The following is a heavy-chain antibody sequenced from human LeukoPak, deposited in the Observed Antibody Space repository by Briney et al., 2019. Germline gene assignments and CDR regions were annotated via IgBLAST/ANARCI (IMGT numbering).Heavy chain of an antibody. J-gene: IGHJ4*02. V-gene: IGHV3-30-3*01. D-gene: IGHD5-18*01. CDR2: ISYDGSNK. Sequence: GGSLRLSCAASGFTFSSYAMPWVRQAPGKGLEWVAVISYDGSNKYYADSVKGRFTISRDNSKNTLYLQMNSLRAEDTAVYYCYPGGGYSYGSVYWGQGTLVTVSS. CDR3: YPGGGYSYGSVY. CDR1: GFTFSSYA.